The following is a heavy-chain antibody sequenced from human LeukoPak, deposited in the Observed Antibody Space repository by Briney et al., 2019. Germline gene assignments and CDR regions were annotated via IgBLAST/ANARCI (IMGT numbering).Heavy chain of an antibody. V-gene: IGHV1-18*01. CDR1: GCTFTSYG. CDR2: ISAYNGNT. Sequence: ASVKVSCKASGCTFTSYGISWVRQAPGQGLEWMGWISAYNGNTNYAQKLQGRVTMTTDTSTSTAYMELRSLRSDDTAVYYCAREAFYDSSGYSAHYGTDVWGQGTTVNVSS. CDR3: AREAFYDSSGYSAHYGTDV. D-gene: IGHD3-22*01. J-gene: IGHJ6*02.